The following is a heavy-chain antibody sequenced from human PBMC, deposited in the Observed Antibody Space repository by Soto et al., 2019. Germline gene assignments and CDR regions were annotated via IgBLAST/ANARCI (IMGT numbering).Heavy chain of an antibody. CDR2: IIPALGTA. CDR3: ARPDFGDYWYFDL. D-gene: IGHD4-17*01. V-gene: IGHV1-69*08. J-gene: IGHJ2*01. CDR1: GGTFSSHT. Sequence: QDQLVQSGAEVKKPGSSVKVSCEASGGTFSSHTFSWVRQAPGQGLEWMGRIIPALGTATYAQKFQGRVTITADESATTVYMELNSLRSEDTAVYYCARPDFGDYWYFDLWGRGTLVTVSS.